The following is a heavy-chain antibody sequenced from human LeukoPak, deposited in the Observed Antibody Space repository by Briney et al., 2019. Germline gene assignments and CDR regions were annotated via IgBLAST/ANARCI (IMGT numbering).Heavy chain of an antibody. CDR2: ISYDGSNK. D-gene: IGHD5-24*01. Sequence: GGSLRLSCAASGFTVSSYSIHWVRQAPGKGLEWVAVISYDGSNKYYTDSVKGRFTISRDNSKNTLYLQMNSLRAEDTAVYYCARGAARMVEMATIISFEYWGQGTLVTVSS. J-gene: IGHJ4*02. V-gene: IGHV3-30*04. CDR1: GFTVSSYS. CDR3: ARGAARMVEMATIISFEY.